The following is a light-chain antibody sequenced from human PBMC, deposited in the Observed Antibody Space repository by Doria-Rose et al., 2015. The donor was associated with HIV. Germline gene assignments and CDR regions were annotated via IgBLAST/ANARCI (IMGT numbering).Light chain of an antibody. Sequence: TQSPGTLSLSPGERATPSCRASQSFSSTYLAWYQQKPGQAPSLLIYDGSTRATGIPDRFSASESGTAFTLTINRLEPEDFALYYCHQYGTSWTFGQGTKVEI. CDR2: DGS. J-gene: IGKJ1*01. CDR1: QSFSSTY. CDR3: HQYGTSWT. V-gene: IGKV3-20*01.